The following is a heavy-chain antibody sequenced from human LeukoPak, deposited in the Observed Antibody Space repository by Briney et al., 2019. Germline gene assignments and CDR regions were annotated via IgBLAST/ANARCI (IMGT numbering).Heavy chain of an antibody. CDR2: IDTDGKTT. J-gene: IGHJ4*02. Sequence: AGGSLRLSCAASGFTFNTYVMHWVRQAPGKGQVWVARIDTDGKTTTYADSVKGRFTISRDNAKNMLYVQMNSLRAEDTAVYYCVRDKDGYNFWGQGTLVSVSS. V-gene: IGHV3-74*01. CDR3: VRDKDGYNF. CDR1: GFTFNTYV. D-gene: IGHD5-24*01.